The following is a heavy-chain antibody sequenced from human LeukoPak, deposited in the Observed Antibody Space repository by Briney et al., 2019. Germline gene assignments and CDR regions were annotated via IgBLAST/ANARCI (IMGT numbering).Heavy chain of an antibody. J-gene: IGHJ4*02. CDR1: GFTLSSYA. CDR3: AKDQLLWFGEFPVFDY. Sequence: GGSLRLSCAASGFTLSSYAMSWVRQGPGKGLEWVSAISVSGNTYHADSVKGRFTISRDSSKNTLYLQMNSLRAGDAAVYYCAKDQLLWFGEFPVFDYWGQGTLVTVSS. CDR2: ISVSGNT. V-gene: IGHV3-23*01. D-gene: IGHD3-10*01.